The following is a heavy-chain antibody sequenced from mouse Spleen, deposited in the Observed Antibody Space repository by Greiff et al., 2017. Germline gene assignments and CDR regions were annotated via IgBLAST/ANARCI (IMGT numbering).Heavy chain of an antibody. J-gene: IGHJ1*03. V-gene: IGHV3-1*01. CDR1: GYSITSGYD. Sequence: VQLQQSGPGMVKPSQSLSLTCTVTGYSITSGYDWHWIRHFPGNKLEWMGYISYSGSTNYNPSLKSRISITHDTSKNHFFLKLNSVTTEDTATYYCAREGNGNHWYFDVWGTGTTVTVSS. CDR2: ISYSGST. D-gene: IGHD2-1*01. CDR3: AREGNGNHWYFDV.